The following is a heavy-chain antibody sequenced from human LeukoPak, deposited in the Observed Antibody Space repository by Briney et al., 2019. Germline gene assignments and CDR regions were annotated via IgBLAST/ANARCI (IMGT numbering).Heavy chain of an antibody. CDR1: GGSFSGYY. Sequence: PSETLSLTCAVYGGSFSGYYWSWIRQPPGKGLEWIGEINHSGSTNYNPSLKSRVTISVDTSKNQFSLKLSSVTAADTAVYYCARESVRGANNFDYWGQGTLVTVSS. V-gene: IGHV4-34*01. D-gene: IGHD3-10*01. CDR2: INHSGST. CDR3: ARESVRGANNFDY. J-gene: IGHJ4*02.